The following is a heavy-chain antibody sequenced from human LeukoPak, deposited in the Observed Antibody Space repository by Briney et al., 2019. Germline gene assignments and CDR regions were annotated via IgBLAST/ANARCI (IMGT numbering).Heavy chain of an antibody. CDR3: ARGLSTTPNWFDP. CDR1: AFIFSDYW. J-gene: IGHJ5*02. D-gene: IGHD2/OR15-2a*01. CDR2: IKHDSSTI. V-gene: IGHV3-7*01. Sequence: GGSLRLSCAASAFIFSDYWMNWVRQAPGKGPEWVANIKHDSSTIYFLDSVKGRFTISRDNAKNSLYLQMNSLRVEDTAVYYCARGLSTTPNWFDPWGEGTLVTVSS.